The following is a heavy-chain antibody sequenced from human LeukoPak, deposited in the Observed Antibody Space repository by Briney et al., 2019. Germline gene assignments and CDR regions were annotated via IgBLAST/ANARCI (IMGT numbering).Heavy chain of an antibody. CDR2: IIPIFGTA. V-gene: IGHV1-69*13. J-gene: IGHJ4*02. Sequence: ASVKVSCKVSGGTFSSYAISWVRQAAGQGLEWMGGIIPIFGTANYAQKFQGRVTITADESTSTAYMALSSLSSEDTAVYYCARGRRYYYDGSGSYGAYWGQGTLVTVSS. CDR1: GGTFSSYA. D-gene: IGHD3-22*01. CDR3: ARGRRYYYDGSGSYGAY.